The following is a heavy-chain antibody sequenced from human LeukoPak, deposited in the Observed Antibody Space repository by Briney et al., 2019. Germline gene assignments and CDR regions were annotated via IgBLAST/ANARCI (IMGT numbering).Heavy chain of an antibody. J-gene: IGHJ5*02. CDR1: GFTFSSCA. CDR3: ARDAFGSIAAQRFDP. D-gene: IGHD6-6*01. V-gene: IGHV3-30-3*01. Sequence: PGRSLRLSCAASGFTFSSCAMHWVRQAPGKGLEWVAVISYDGSNKYYADSVKGRFTISRDNSKNTLYLQMNSLRAEDTAVYYCARDAFGSIAAQRFDPWGQGTLVTVSS. CDR2: ISYDGSNK.